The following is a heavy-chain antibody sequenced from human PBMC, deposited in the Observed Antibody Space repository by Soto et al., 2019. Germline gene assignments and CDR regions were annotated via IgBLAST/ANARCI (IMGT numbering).Heavy chain of an antibody. V-gene: IGHV3-30*18. CDR2: ISYDGSNK. CDR1: GFTFSSYG. CDR3: AKELLHYRQNYYYYYGMDV. Sequence: PGGSLRLSCAASGFTFSSYGMHWVRQSPGKGLEWVAVISYDGSNKYYADSVKGRFTISRDNSKNTLYLQMNSLRAEDTAVYYCAKELLHYRQNYYYYYGMDVWGQGTTVTVSS. J-gene: IGHJ6*02. D-gene: IGHD1-26*01.